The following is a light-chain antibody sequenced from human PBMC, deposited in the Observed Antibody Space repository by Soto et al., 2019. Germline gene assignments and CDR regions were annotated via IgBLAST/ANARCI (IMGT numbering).Light chain of an antibody. CDR1: QSVSDQ. V-gene: IGKV3-11*01. Sequence: EIVLTQSPATLSLSPGERATLSCRTSQSVSDQLAWFQQKPGQAPRLLIYDASNRATGIPARFSGSGYGTDFTLTISSLEPEDVAVYYCQQRRNWPLITFGGGTKVEI. CDR3: QQRRNWPLIT. J-gene: IGKJ4*01. CDR2: DAS.